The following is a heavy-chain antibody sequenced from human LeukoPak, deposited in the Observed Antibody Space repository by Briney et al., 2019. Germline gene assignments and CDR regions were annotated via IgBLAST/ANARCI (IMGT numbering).Heavy chain of an antibody. CDR2: MNSNSGST. Sequence: ASVKVSCKASGYTFTSYDINWVRQATGQGLEWMGWMNSNSGSTGYAQKFQGRVIMTRNTSISTAYMELRSLRSEDTAVYYCARALRGVAVAGTSYYFDYWGQGTLVTVSS. J-gene: IGHJ4*02. CDR1: GYTFTSYD. CDR3: ARALRGVAVAGTSYYFDY. D-gene: IGHD6-19*01. V-gene: IGHV1-8*01.